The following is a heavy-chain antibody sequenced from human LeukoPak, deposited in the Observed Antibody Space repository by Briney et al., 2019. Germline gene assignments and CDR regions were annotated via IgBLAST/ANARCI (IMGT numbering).Heavy chain of an antibody. CDR1: GFTFSSYA. CDR2: ISGSGGST. J-gene: IGHJ4*02. D-gene: IGHD1-26*01. CDR3: AKDRSIGTYYTFDH. Sequence: GGSLRLSCAASGFTFSSYAMSWVRQAPGKGLEWVSAISGSGGSTYYADSVKGRFTISRDNSKNTLYLQMSSLTAADTAVYYCAKDRSIGTYYTFDHWGQGTLVTVSS. V-gene: IGHV3-23*01.